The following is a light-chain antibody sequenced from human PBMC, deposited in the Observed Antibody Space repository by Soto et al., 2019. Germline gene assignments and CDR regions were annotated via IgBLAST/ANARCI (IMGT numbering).Light chain of an antibody. V-gene: IGKV3-11*01. CDR1: QSVSSY. CDR2: DAS. CDR3: QQRSNWPRGT. J-gene: IGKJ2*02. Sequence: EIVLTQSPATLSLSPGERATLSCRASQSVSSYLAWYQQKPGQAPRRLIYDASNRATGIPARFSGSGSGTDFTLTISSLEPEDFAVYYCQQRSNWPRGTFGQGTKLEIK.